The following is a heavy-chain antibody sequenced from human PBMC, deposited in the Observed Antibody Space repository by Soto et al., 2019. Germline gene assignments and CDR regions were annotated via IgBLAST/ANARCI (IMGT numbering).Heavy chain of an antibody. CDR1: GGSFSGYY. V-gene: IGHV4-34*01. CDR3: ARYNYGDYRKAFHY. D-gene: IGHD4-17*01. CDR2: INHSGST. J-gene: IGHJ4*02. Sequence: PSETLSLTCAVYGGSFSGYYWSWIRQPPGKGLEWIGEINHSGSTNYNPSLKSRVTISVDTSKNQFSLKLSSVTAADTAVYYCARYNYGDYRKAFHYWGQGTLVTVSS.